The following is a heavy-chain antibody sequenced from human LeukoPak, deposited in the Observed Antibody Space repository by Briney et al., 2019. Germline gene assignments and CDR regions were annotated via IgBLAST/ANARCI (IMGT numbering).Heavy chain of an antibody. V-gene: IGHV3-23*01. CDR1: GFTFSSYA. D-gene: IGHD2-15*01. J-gene: IGHJ6*03. CDR2: ISGSGGST. Sequence: PGGSLRLSCAASGFTFSSYAMSWVRQAPGKGLEWVSAISGSGGSTYYADSVKGRFTISRDNSKNTLYLQMNSLRAEDTAVYYCAGRRDYYYYYYMDVWGKGTTVTVSS. CDR3: AGRRDYYYYYYMDV.